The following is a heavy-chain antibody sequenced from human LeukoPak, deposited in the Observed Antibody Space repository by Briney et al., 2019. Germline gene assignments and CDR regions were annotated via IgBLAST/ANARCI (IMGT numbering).Heavy chain of an antibody. D-gene: IGHD3-16*02. J-gene: IGHJ3*02. CDR3: AREYDYVWGTYRSLDAFDI. CDR2: IYYSGST. CDR1: GGSISSGAYY. Sequence: SQTLSLTCTVSGGSISSGAYYWSWIRQHPGKGLEWIGYIYYSGSTYYNPSLKSRVIISVDTSKNQFSLKLSSVTAADTAVYYCAREYDYVWGTYRSLDAFDIWGQGTMVTVSS. V-gene: IGHV4-31*03.